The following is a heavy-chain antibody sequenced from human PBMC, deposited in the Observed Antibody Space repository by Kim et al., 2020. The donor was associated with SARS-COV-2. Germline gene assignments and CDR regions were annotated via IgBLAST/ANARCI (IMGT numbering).Heavy chain of an antibody. Sequence: TYYADSVKGRFTISRDNSKNTLYLQMNSLRAEDTAVYYCARVVDTETLDYWGQGTLVTVSS. V-gene: IGHV3-66*01. CDR3: ARVVDTETLDY. J-gene: IGHJ4*02. D-gene: IGHD5-18*01. CDR2: T.